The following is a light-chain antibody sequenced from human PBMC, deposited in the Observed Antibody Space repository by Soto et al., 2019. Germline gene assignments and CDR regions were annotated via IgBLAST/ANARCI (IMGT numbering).Light chain of an antibody. CDR2: GAS. CDR1: QSVSDN. Sequence: VTLSVSPGERATLSCRASQSVSDNLAWYQQKPGQAPRLLFYGASTRATDIPVRFSGSGSGTEFTLTISSLQSEDFAVYYCQQYNNWPLTFGGGTKVDIK. J-gene: IGKJ4*01. V-gene: IGKV3D-15*01. CDR3: QQYNNWPLT.